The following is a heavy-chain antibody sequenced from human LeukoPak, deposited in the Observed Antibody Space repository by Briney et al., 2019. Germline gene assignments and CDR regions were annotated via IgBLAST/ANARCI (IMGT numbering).Heavy chain of an antibody. CDR1: GFTVSSNY. CDR3: AKDRYYDSSGLSFDY. D-gene: IGHD3-22*01. V-gene: IGHV3-53*01. Sequence: GGSLRLSCAASGFTVSSNYMSWVRQAPGKGLEWVSVIYSGGSTYYADSVKGRFTISRDNSKNTLYLQMNSLRAEDTAVYYCAKDRYYDSSGLSFDYWGQGTLVTVSS. CDR2: IYSGGST. J-gene: IGHJ4*02.